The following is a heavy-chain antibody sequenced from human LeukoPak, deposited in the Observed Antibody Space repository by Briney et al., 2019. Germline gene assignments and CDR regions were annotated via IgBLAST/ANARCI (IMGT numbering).Heavy chain of an antibody. V-gene: IGHV3-30*18. CDR2: ISYDGSNK. CDR1: GFTFSSYG. CDR3: AKTTPSRHADILTGYYDY. J-gene: IGHJ4*02. D-gene: IGHD3-9*01. Sequence: GGSLRLSCAASGFTFSSYGMHWVRQAPGKGLEWVAVISYDGSNKYYADSVKGRFTISRDNSKNTLYLQMNSLRAEDTAVYYCAKTTPSRHADILTGYYDYWGQGTLVTVSS.